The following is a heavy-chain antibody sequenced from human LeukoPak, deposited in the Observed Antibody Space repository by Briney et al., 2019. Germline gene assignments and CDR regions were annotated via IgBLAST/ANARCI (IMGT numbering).Heavy chain of an antibody. CDR3: ARDPIFGVVMYAFDI. V-gene: IGHV1-2*02. CDR2: INPNSGGT. D-gene: IGHD3-3*01. CDR1: GYTFTGYY. J-gene: IGHJ3*02. Sequence: GASVKVSCKASGYTFTGYYMHWVRQAPGQGLEWMGWINPNSGGTNYAQKFQGRVTMTRDTSISTAYMELSRLGSDDTAVYYCARDPIFGVVMYAFDIWGQGTMVTVSS.